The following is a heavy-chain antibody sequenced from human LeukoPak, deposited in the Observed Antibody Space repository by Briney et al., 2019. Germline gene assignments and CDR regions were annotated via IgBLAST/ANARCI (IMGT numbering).Heavy chain of an antibody. V-gene: IGHV4-59*01. D-gene: IGHD3-10*01. CDR1: GGSISSYY. Sequence: SETLSLTCTVSGGSISSYYWSWIRQPPGKGLEWIGYIYHSGSTNHNPSLKSRVTISVDTSKNQFSLKLSSVTAADTAVYYCARGDYYGSGLYYYYYMDVWGKGTTVTVSS. CDR2: IYHSGST. CDR3: ARGDYYGSGLYYYYYMDV. J-gene: IGHJ6*03.